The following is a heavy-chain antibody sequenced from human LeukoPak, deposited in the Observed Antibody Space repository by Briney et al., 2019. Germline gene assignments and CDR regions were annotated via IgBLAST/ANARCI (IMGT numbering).Heavy chain of an antibody. J-gene: IGHJ4*02. Sequence: GRSLRLSCAASGFRFADHATHWVRQAPGKGLEGVSGISWNSGSIGYADSVKGRFTISRDNAKNSLYLQMNSLRTEDTALYYCAKARGGYSSTYEHWGQGTLVTVSS. CDR1: GFRFADHA. CDR2: ISWNSGSI. V-gene: IGHV3-9*01. CDR3: AKARGGYSSTYEH. D-gene: IGHD6-13*01.